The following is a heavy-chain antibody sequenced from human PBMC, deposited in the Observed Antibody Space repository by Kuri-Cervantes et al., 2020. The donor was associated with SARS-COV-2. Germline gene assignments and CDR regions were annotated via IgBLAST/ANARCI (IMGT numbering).Heavy chain of an antibody. Sequence: SETLSLTCTVSGGSISGHYWSWIRQPPGKGLEWIGTIYYSGSTDYNPSLKSRVTISVDTSKNQFSLKLSPVTAADTAVYYCARLPALPWYFDYWGQGTLVTVSS. J-gene: IGHJ4*02. CDR2: IYYSGST. CDR1: GGSISGHY. V-gene: IGHV4-59*08. CDR3: ARLPALPWYFDY.